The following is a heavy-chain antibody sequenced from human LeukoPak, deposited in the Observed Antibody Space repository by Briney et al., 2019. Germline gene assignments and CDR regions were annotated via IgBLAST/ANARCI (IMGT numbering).Heavy chain of an antibody. J-gene: IGHJ4*02. V-gene: IGHV4-61*02. CDR3: APYSSSRGLFDY. D-gene: IGHD6-13*01. CDR1: GGSISSGSYY. Sequence: SQTLSLTCTVSGGSISSGSYYWSWIRQPAGKGLEWIGRIYTSGSTNYNPSLKSRVTISVDTSKNQFSLKLSSVTAADTAVYYCAPYSSSRGLFDYWGQGTLVTVSS. CDR2: IYTSGST.